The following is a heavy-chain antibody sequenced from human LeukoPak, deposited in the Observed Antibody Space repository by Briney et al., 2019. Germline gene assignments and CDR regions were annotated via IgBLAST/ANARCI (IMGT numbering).Heavy chain of an antibody. CDR3: ATIRGNIQLWAY. V-gene: IGHV3-7*01. CDR2: IKQDGSEK. J-gene: IGHJ4*02. D-gene: IGHD5-24*01. Sequence: GGSLRLSCAASGFTFSNYWMGWVRQAPGKGLEWVATIKQDGSEKYYVDSVKGRFTISRDNAKNSLFLQMNSLRAEDTAVFYCATIRGNIQLWAYWGQGTLVTVSS. CDR1: GFTFSNYW.